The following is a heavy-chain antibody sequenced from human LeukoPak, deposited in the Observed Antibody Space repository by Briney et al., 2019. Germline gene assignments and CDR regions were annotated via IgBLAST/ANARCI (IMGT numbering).Heavy chain of an antibody. CDR2: ITYDGSNK. CDR1: GFTFSSYG. CDR3: AKEIRYYDILTGYRAWYFDL. Sequence: PGGSLRLSCAASGFTFSSYGMHWVRQAPGKGLEGAAVITYDGSNKYYADSVKGRFTISRDNSRNTLYLQMNSLRAEDTAVYYCAKEIRYYDILTGYRAWYFDLWGRGTLVTVSS. D-gene: IGHD3-9*01. V-gene: IGHV3-30*18. J-gene: IGHJ2*01.